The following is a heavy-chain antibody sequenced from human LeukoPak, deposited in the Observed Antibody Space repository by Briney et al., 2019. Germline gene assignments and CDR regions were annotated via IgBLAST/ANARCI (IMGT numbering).Heavy chain of an antibody. V-gene: IGHV4-34*01. D-gene: IGHD5-18*01. Sequence: SETLSLTCAVYGGSFSGYYWSWIRQPPGKGLEWIGEINHSGSTNYNPSLKSRATISVDTSKNQFSLKLSSVTAADTAVYYCARIGIRAFDIWGQGTMVTVSS. J-gene: IGHJ3*02. CDR1: GGSFSGYY. CDR3: ARIGIRAFDI. CDR2: INHSGST.